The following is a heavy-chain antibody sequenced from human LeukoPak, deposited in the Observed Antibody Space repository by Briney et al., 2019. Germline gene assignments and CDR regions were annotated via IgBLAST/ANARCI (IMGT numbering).Heavy chain of an antibody. Sequence: ASVKVSCKASGYTFTSYDINWVRQATGQGLEWMGWMNPNSGNTGYAQKFQGRVTMTTDTSTSTAYMELRSLRSDDTAVYYCVRESGGYYGGAFDYWGQGTLVTVSS. CDR3: VRESGGYYGGAFDY. J-gene: IGHJ4*02. CDR1: GYTFTSYD. D-gene: IGHD3-22*01. V-gene: IGHV1-8*01. CDR2: MNPNSGNT.